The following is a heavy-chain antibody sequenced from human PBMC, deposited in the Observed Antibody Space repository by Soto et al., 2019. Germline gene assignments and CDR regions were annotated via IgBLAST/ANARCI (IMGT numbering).Heavy chain of an antibody. CDR3: ARVRFDCSGGSCYSGLDY. CDR1: GGSISSSSYY. D-gene: IGHD2-15*01. V-gene: IGHV4-39*07. J-gene: IGHJ4*02. CDR2: IYYSGST. Sequence: SETLSLTCTVSGGSISSSSYYWGWIRQPPGKGLEWIGSIYYSGSTYYNPSLKSRVTISVDTSKNQFSLKLSSVTAADTAVYYCARVRFDCSGGSCYSGLDYWGQGTLVTVSS.